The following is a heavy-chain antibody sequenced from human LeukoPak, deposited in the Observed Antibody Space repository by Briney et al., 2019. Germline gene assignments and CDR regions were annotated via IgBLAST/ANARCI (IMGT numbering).Heavy chain of an antibody. V-gene: IGHV4-4*02. CDR3: ARDVILYDSSGFYLWFLDL. CDR2: IFHSGTT. D-gene: IGHD3-22*01. Sequence: PGGSLRLSCAASGFTFSSYTMNWVRQSPGKGLEWIGEIFHSGTTKYNPSFRSRVTISVDESSNQFSLRLTAVTAADTAVYYCARDVILYDSSGFYLWFLDLWGRGTLVTVSS. J-gene: IGHJ2*01. CDR1: GFTFSSYTM.